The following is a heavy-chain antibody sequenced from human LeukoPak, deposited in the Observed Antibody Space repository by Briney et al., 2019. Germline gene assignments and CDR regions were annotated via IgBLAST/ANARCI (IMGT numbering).Heavy chain of an antibody. CDR3: ARGAILMLYV. CDR1: GFTFSSYS. Sequence: QTGGSLRLSCAASGFTFSSYSMNWVRQAPGKGLEWVSYISSSGSTIYYADSVKGRFTISRDNARNSLYLQMNSLRAEDTAVYYCARGAILMLYVWGQGTLVTVSS. CDR2: ISSSGSTI. J-gene: IGHJ4*02. V-gene: IGHV3-48*04. D-gene: IGHD2-8*01.